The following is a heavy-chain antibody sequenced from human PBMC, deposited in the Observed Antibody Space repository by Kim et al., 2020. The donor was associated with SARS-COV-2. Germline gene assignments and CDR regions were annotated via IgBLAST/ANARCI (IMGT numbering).Heavy chain of an antibody. J-gene: IGHJ6*02. D-gene: IGHD5-18*01. CDR3: ARYSGYTYGSGYYYYGMDV. Sequence: SRVTISVDTSKNQFSLKLSSVTAADTAVYYCARYSGYTYGSGYYYYGMDVWGQGTTVTVSS. V-gene: IGHV4-59*01.